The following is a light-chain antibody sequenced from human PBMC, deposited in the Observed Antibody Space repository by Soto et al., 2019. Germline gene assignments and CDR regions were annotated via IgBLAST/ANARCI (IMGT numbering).Light chain of an antibody. CDR3: QHYNDYSRT. Sequence: DLQMSQSPSTLSASVGDRVTITCRASQSISTWLAWYQQKPGKAPKLLIYKASTLENEVPSRFSGSGSGTEFTLTISSLRPEDFASYYCQHYNDYSRTFGQGTKVEIK. V-gene: IGKV1-5*03. CDR1: QSISTW. J-gene: IGKJ1*01. CDR2: KAS.